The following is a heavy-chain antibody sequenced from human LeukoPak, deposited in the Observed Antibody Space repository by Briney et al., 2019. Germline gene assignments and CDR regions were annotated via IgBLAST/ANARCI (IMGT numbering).Heavy chain of an antibody. CDR3: ARVTAVAAPWVY. CDR1: GFTFSSFG. V-gene: IGHV3-48*04. Sequence: GGSLRLSCAASGFTFSSFGMNWARQAPGHGLEWGSYISSSGSTIRYADSVEGRFTISRDNAKNSLYLQMNSLRAEDTAVYYCARVTAVAAPWVYWGQGTQVTVSS. J-gene: IGHJ4*02. CDR2: ISSSGSTI. D-gene: IGHD6-19*01.